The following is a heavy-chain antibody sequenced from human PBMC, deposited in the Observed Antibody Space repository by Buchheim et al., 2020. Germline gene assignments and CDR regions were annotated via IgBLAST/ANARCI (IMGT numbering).Heavy chain of an antibody. V-gene: IGHV7-4-1*02. CDR2: INTNTGNP. Sequence: QVQLVQSGAEVKKPGASVKVSCKASGYTFTSYAMNWVRQAPGQGLEWMGWINTNTGNPTYAQGFTGRFVFSLDTSVSTAYLQISSLKAEDTAVYYCASSAQDSSSWYHYYYYYGMDVWGQGTT. CDR1: GYTFTSYA. J-gene: IGHJ6*02. CDR3: ASSAQDSSSWYHYYYYYGMDV. D-gene: IGHD6-13*01.